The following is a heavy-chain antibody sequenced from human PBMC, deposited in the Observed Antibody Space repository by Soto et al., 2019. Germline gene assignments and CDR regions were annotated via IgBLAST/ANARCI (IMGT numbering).Heavy chain of an antibody. CDR3: ARGVSSGWYNWFDP. CDR2: IWYDGSNK. CDR1: GFTFSSYG. Sequence: QVQLVESGGGVVQPGRSLRLSCAASGFTFSSYGMHWVRQAPGKGLEWVAVIWYDGSNKYYADSVKGRFTISRDNSKNTLDLQMNSLRAEDRGVYYCARGVSSGWYNWFDPWGQGTLVTVSS. V-gene: IGHV3-33*01. D-gene: IGHD6-19*01. J-gene: IGHJ5*02.